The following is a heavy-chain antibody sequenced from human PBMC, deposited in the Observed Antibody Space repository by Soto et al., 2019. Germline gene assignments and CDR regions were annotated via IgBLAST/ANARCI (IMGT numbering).Heavy chain of an antibody. Sequence: GSLRLSCAASGFTFSSYWMSWVRQAPGKGLEWVANIKQDGSEKYYVDSVKGRFTISRDNAKNSLYLQMNSLRAEDTAVYYCARDAGDYYESSGYYLNQDYFDYWGQGTLVTVSS. CDR2: IKQDGSEK. D-gene: IGHD3-22*01. CDR1: GFTFSSYW. V-gene: IGHV3-7*05. CDR3: ARDAGDYYESSGYYLNQDYFDY. J-gene: IGHJ4*02.